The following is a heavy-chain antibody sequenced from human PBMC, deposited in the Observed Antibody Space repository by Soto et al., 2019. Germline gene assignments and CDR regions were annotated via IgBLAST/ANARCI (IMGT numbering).Heavy chain of an antibody. J-gene: IGHJ6*02. Sequence: ESGGGVVQPGRSLRLSCEASGFSIRNYGMHWVRQAPGKGLEWVALITYDGRNEYYGDSVKGRFTISRDSSKNTWYLQMNSLISEDMAVYYCARDGAVGYGMDVWGQGTTVTVSS. CDR3: ARDGAVGYGMDV. CDR1: GFSIRNYG. V-gene: IGHV3-33*01. CDR2: ITYDGRNE.